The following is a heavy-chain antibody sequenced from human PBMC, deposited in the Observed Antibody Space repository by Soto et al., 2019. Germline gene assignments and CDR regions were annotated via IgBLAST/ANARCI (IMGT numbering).Heavy chain of an antibody. Sequence: EVQLVESGGGLIQPGGSLRLSCAASGFTVSSNYMSWVRQAPGKGLEWVSVIYSGGSTYYADSVKGRFTISRDNSKNTLYLQMNSLRAEDTAVYYCARGGGYCSGGSCYSTYFDYRGQGTLVTVSA. CDR1: GFTVSSNY. CDR2: IYSGGST. V-gene: IGHV3-53*01. D-gene: IGHD2-15*01. CDR3: ARGGGYCSGGSCYSTYFDY. J-gene: IGHJ4*02.